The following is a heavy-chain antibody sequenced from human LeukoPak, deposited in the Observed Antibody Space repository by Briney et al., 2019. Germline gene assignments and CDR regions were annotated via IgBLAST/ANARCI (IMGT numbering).Heavy chain of an antibody. CDR3: ARSTMYYYDSSGRADY. V-gene: IGHV1-69*05. J-gene: IGHJ4*02. Sequence: SVKVSYKASGGTFSSYAISWVRQAHGQGREWMGRIIPIFGTANYAQKFQGRVTITTDESTSTAYMELSSLRSEDTAVYYCARSTMYYYDSSGRADYWGQGTLVTVSS. CDR2: IIPIFGTA. D-gene: IGHD3-22*01. CDR1: GGTFSSYA.